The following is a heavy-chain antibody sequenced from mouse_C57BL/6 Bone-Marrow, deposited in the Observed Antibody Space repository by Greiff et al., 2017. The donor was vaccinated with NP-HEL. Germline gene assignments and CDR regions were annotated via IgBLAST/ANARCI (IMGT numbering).Heavy chain of an antibody. Sequence: QVQLKQSGPELVKPGASVKISCKASGYAFSSSWMNWVKQRPGKGLEWIGRIYPGDGDTNYNGKFKGKATLTADKSSSTAYMQLSSLTSEDSAVYFCAREGYDYHWYFDVWGTGTTVTVSS. CDR1: GYAFSSSW. CDR3: AREGYDYHWYFDV. D-gene: IGHD2-4*01. CDR2: IYPGDGDT. V-gene: IGHV1-82*01. J-gene: IGHJ1*03.